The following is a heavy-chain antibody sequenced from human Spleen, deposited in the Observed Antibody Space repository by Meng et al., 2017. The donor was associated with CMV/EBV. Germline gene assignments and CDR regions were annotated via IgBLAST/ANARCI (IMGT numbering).Heavy chain of an antibody. CDR2: IKQDGSVR. J-gene: IGHJ4*02. Sequence: LSLTCVASGLTLSTHWMAWVRQAPGKGLEWVANIKQDGSVRYYLDSVRGRFTISRDNAKNSLFLQMDGLRAEDTAVYYCARDTYGSDTPGVNFDYWGQGTLVTVSS. V-gene: IGHV3-7*01. CDR3: ARDTYGSDTPGVNFDY. CDR1: GLTLSTHW. D-gene: IGHD3-10*01.